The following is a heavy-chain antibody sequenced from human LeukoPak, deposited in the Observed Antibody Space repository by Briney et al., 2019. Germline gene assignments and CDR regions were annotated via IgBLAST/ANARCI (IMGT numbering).Heavy chain of an antibody. CDR1: GYTFTSYD. CDR3: ARGRRNGDFWSGYDTDY. D-gene: IGHD3-3*01. V-gene: IGHV1-8*01. J-gene: IGHJ4*02. Sequence: ASVKVSCKASGYTFTSYDIIWVRQATGQGLEWVGWLNPNSGNTDYAHKFQGRVTMTRNTSISTAYLELSRLRSEDTAVYYCARGRRNGDFWSGYDTDYGGQGILVTVSS. CDR2: LNPNSGNT.